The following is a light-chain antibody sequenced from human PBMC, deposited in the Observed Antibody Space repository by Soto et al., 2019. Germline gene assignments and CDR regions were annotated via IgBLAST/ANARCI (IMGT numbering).Light chain of an antibody. CDR3: SSYAGSNNWV. J-gene: IGLJ2*01. CDR2: EVS. CDR1: SSDVGGYNY. V-gene: IGLV2-8*01. Sequence: QSVLTQPPSASGSPGQSVTISCNGTSSDVGGYNYVSWYQQHPGKAPKLMIYEVSKRPSGVPDRFSGSKSGNTASLTVSGLQAEDEADYYCSSYAGSNNWVFGGGTKVTVL.